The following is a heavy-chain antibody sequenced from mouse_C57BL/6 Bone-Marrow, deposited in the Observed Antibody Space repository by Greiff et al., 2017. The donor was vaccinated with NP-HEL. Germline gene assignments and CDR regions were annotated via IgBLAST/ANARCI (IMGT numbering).Heavy chain of an antibody. J-gene: IGHJ3*01. V-gene: IGHV1-63*01. CDR1: GYTFTNYW. D-gene: IGHD2-3*01. CDR2: IYPGGGYT. CDR3: ARYGYYWFAY. Sequence: QVQLKESGAELVRPGTSVKMSCKASGYTFTNYWIGWAKQRPGHGLEWIGDIYPGGGYTTYNEKFKGKATLTADKSSSTAYMQFSSLTSEDSAIYYCARYGYYWFAYWGQGTLVTVSA.